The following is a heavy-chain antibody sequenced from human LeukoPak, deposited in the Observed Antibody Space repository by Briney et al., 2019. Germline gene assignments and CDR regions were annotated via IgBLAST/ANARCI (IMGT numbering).Heavy chain of an antibody. CDR2: IYYSGST. D-gene: IGHD3-9*01. CDR1: GGSISSYY. J-gene: IGHJ6*02. Sequence: PSETLSLTCTVSGGSISSYYWSWIRQPPGKGLEWIGYIYYSGSTNYNPSLKSRVTISVDTSKNQFSLKLSSVTAADTAVYYCARGLGYYDILTGYPLPYYYGMDVWGQGTTVTVSS. CDR3: ARGLGYYDILTGYPLPYYYGMDV. V-gene: IGHV4-59*01.